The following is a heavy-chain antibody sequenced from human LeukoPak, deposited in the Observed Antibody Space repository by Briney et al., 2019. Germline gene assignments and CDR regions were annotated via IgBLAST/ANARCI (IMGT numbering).Heavy chain of an antibody. V-gene: IGHV1-46*01. CDR2: INPSGGST. CDR1: GYTFTSYY. CDR3: ARSEYCSSTSCRNWFDP. J-gene: IGHJ5*02. D-gene: IGHD2-2*01. Sequence: ASVKVSCKASGYTFTSYYMHWVRQAPGQGLEWMGIINPSGGSTSYAQKFQGRVTMTRDTSTSTVYMELSSLRSEDTAVYYCARSEYCSSTSCRNWFDPWGQGTLVTVSS.